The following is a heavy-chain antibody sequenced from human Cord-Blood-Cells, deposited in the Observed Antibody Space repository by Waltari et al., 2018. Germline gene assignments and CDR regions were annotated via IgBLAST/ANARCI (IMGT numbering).Heavy chain of an antibody. V-gene: IGHV1-24*01. CDR3: ATPYCSGGSCYSDAFDI. CDR1: GYTLTALS. J-gene: IGHJ3*02. Sequence: QVQLVQSGAEVKKPGASAKVSCKVSGYTLTALSMHCVRQARGKGLEWMGGFDPEDGETIYAQKFQGRVTMTEDTSTDTAYMELSSLRSEDTAVYYCATPYCSGGSCYSDAFDIWGQGTMVTVSS. CDR2: FDPEDGET. D-gene: IGHD2-15*01.